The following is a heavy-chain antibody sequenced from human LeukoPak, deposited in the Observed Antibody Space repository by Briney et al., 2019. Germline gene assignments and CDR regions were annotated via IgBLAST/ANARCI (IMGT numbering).Heavy chain of an antibody. D-gene: IGHD3-3*01. Sequence: ASVKVSCKASGYTFTGYYMHWVQQAPGQGLEWMGWINPNSGGTNYAQKFQGRVTMTRDTSISTAYMELSRLRSDDTAVYYCARDSSEVSIFGVVLYYYYYMDVWGKGTTVTVSS. CDR2: INPNSGGT. CDR1: GYTFTGYY. V-gene: IGHV1-2*02. J-gene: IGHJ6*03. CDR3: ARDSSEVSIFGVVLYYYYYMDV.